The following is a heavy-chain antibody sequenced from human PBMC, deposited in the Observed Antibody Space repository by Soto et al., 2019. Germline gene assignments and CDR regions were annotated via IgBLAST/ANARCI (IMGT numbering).Heavy chain of an antibody. D-gene: IGHD3-22*01. V-gene: IGHV4-38-2*01. CDR3: ARGLSGLFY. Sequence: SETLSLTCAVSGDSISSGYYWGWIRQPPGKGLEWIGSIYHSGSTYYNPSLKSRVTISVDTSKNQFSLKLSSVTAADTAVYYCARGLSGLFYWGQGTLVTVSS. CDR1: GDSISSGYY. CDR2: IYHSGST. J-gene: IGHJ4*02.